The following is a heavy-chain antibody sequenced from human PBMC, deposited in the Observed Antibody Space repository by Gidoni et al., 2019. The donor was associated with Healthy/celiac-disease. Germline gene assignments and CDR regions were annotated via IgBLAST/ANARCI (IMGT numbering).Heavy chain of an antibody. D-gene: IGHD5-12*01. V-gene: IGHV4-34*01. Sequence: QVQLQQWGAGLLKPSETLSPTCAVYGGSFSGYYWSWIRQPPGKGLEWIGEINHSGSTNYNPSLKSRVTISVDTSKNQFSLKLSSVTAADTAVYYCARARYSGYDLRAFDIWGQGTMVTVSS. CDR1: GGSFSGYY. CDR2: INHSGST. J-gene: IGHJ3*02. CDR3: ARARYSGYDLRAFDI.